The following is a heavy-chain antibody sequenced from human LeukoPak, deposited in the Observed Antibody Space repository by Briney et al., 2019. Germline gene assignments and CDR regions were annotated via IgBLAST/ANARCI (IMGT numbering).Heavy chain of an antibody. V-gene: IGHV1-2*02. CDR2: INPNSGGT. CDR1: GYTFTGYY. D-gene: IGHD3-10*01. CDR3: ASINYGSGSYGYFDY. J-gene: IGHJ4*02. Sequence: ASVKVSCKASGYTFTGYYMHWVRQAPGQGLEWMGWINPNSGGTNYAQKFQGRVTMTRDTSISTAYMELSRLRSDDTAVYYCASINYGSGSYGYFDYWGQGTLVTVSS.